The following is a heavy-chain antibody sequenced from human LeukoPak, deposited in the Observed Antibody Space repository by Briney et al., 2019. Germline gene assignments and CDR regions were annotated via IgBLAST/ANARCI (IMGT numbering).Heavy chain of an antibody. CDR1: GVSISSGDYY. Sequence: SETLSLTCTVSGVSISSGDYYWSWIRQPPGKGLEWIGYIYYSGSTYYNPSLKSRVTISVDTSKNQFSLKLSSVTAADTAVYYCARAYSSSQYYYYYYMDVWGKGTTVTVSS. CDR3: ARAYSSSQYYYYYYMDV. D-gene: IGHD6-13*01. CDR2: IYYSGST. J-gene: IGHJ6*03. V-gene: IGHV4-30-4*08.